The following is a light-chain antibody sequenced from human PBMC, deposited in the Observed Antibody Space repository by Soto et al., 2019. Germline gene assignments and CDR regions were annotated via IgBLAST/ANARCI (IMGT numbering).Light chain of an antibody. Sequence: QLVLTQPPSASASLGASVTLTCTLSSGYSNYKVDWYQQRPGKGPRFVVRVGTGGIVGSKGDGIPDRFSVLGSGLNRYLTIKNIQEEDESDYHCGADHGSGSNFVHVVFGGGTKLTVL. J-gene: IGLJ2*01. V-gene: IGLV9-49*01. CDR3: GADHGSGSNFVHVV. CDR2: VGTGGIVG. CDR1: SGYSNYK.